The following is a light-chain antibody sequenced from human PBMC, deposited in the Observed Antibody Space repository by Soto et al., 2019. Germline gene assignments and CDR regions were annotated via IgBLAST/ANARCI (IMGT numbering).Light chain of an antibody. Sequence: QSVLTQPPSVSGAPGQIFTISCTGSSSNIGAGSDVHWYQQSPGRVPKLLVYGNKHRPSGVPDRFSASKSGTSASLAITGLQADDEADYYCQSYDNNLRGVLFGGGTKVTVL. V-gene: IGLV1-40*01. CDR1: SSNIGAGSD. CDR2: GNK. J-gene: IGLJ2*01. CDR3: QSYDNNLRGVL.